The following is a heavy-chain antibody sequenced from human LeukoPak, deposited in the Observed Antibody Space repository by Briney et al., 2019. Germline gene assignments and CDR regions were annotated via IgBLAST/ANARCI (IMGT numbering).Heavy chain of an antibody. J-gene: IGHJ4*02. CDR3: VREKRGGTYDY. CDR2: IRPSGGSP. Sequence: ASVKVSCKASGYTFTSYYIHWVRQAPGQGLEWMETIRPSGGSPSYAQNLQGRVTMTSDMSTSTGYMELSSLSSEDTAVYYCVREKRGGTYDYWGQGTLVTVSS. V-gene: IGHV1-46*04. D-gene: IGHD3-16*01. CDR1: GYTFTSYY.